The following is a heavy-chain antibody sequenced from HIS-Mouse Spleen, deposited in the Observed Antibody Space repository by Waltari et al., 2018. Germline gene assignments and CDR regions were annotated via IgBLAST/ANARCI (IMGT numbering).Heavy chain of an antibody. J-gene: IGHJ4*02. V-gene: IGHV1-2*02. CDR1: GYTFTGYY. CDR2: INPNSGGT. Sequence: QVQLVQSGAEVKKPGASVKVSCKASGYTFTGYYMHWVRQAPGQGLEWMGWINPNSGGTNYARKFQGRVTMTRDTSISTAYMELSRLRSDDTAVYYCAVRGYSYGFDYWGQGTLVTVSS. CDR3: AVRGYSYGFDY. D-gene: IGHD5-18*01.